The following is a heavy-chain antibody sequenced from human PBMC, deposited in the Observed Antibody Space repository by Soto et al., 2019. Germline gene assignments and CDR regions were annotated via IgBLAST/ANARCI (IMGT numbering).Heavy chain of an antibody. CDR1: GDSMSSSDYY. CDR2: IYYSGST. CDR3: ARTLSNY. V-gene: IGHV4-39*07. J-gene: IGHJ4*02. Sequence: SETLSLTCAVSGDSMSSSDYYWGWIRQPPGKGLEWIGSIYYSGSTYYNPSLQSRVTISVDTSKNQFSLKLSSVTAADTAVYYCARTLSNYWGQGTLVTVSS.